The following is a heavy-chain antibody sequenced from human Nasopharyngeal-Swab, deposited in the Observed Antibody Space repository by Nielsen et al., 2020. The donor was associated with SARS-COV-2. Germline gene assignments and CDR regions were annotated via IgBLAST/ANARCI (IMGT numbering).Heavy chain of an antibody. J-gene: IGHJ6*02. CDR2: IWYDGSIE. D-gene: IGHD4-17*01. Sequence: GKSLKISCEASGFIFGNFGMPWVRQAPGQGLEWVAIIWYDGSIEYYADSVKGRFTISRDNSKNTLYLQMNSLRVEDSAVYHCATDYAFGMDVWGQGTTVIVSS. V-gene: IGHV3-33*01. CDR3: ATDYAFGMDV. CDR1: GFIFGNFG.